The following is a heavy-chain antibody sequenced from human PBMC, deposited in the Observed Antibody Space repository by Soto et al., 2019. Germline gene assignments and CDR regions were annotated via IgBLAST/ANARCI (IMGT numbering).Heavy chain of an antibody. CDR1: GFTFSSYG. CDR2: ISYDGSNK. J-gene: IGHJ3*02. D-gene: IGHD3-22*01. CDR3: AKDADLRITMIVVVGAFDI. V-gene: IGHV3-30*18. Sequence: PGGSLRLACAASGFTFSSYGMHWVRQAPGKGLEWVAVISYDGSNKYYADSVKGRFTISRDNSKNTLYLQMNSLRAEDTAVYYCAKDADLRITMIVVVGAFDIWGQGTMVTVSS.